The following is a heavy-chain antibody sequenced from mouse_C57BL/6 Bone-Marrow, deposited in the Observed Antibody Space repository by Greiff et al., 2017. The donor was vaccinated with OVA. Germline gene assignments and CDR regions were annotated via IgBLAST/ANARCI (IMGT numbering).Heavy chain of an antibody. Sequence: EVMLVESVGGLVKPGGSLKLSCAASGFTFSSYAMSWVRQTPEQRLEWVATLSDGGSYTYYPDNVKGRFTISRDNAKNNLYLQMSHLKSEDTAMYYCARDERLRRGAWFAYWGQGTLVTVSA. J-gene: IGHJ3*01. CDR1: GFTFSSYA. V-gene: IGHV5-4*01. CDR2: LSDGGSYT. CDR3: ARDERLRRGAWFAY. D-gene: IGHD2-4*01.